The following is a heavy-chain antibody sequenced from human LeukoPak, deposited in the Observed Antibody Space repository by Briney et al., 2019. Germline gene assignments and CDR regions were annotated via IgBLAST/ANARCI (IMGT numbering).Heavy chain of an antibody. CDR1: GGSISSYY. V-gene: IGHV4-59*08. CDR3: ARHGIRYFDWSSDY. Sequence: SETLSLTCTVSGGSISSYYWSWIRQPPGKGLEWIGYIYYSGSTNYNPSLKSRVTISVDTSKNQFSLKLSSVTAADTAVYYCARHGIRYFDWSSDYWGQGTLVTVSS. D-gene: IGHD3-9*01. CDR2: IYYSGST. J-gene: IGHJ4*02.